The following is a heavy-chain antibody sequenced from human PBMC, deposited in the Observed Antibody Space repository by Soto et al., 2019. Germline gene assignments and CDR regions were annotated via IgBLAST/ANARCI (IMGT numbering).Heavy chain of an antibody. D-gene: IGHD3-3*01. CDR1: GGTISGYY. Sequence: SETLSLTCTVTGGTISGYYWTWIGQSAGGGLEWIGRIYSSGSTNYNPSLKSRVTISLDTSMNHFSLRLSSVTAADTAVYYCARGQRFSDWFDPWGQGTLVTAPQ. CDR2: IYSSGST. J-gene: IGHJ5*02. CDR3: ARGQRFSDWFDP. V-gene: IGHV4-4*07.